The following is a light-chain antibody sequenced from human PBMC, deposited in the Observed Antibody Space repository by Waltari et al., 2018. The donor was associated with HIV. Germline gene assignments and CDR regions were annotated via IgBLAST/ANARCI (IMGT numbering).Light chain of an antibody. Sequence: DIVLTQSPHLLSASVGDTVTITCRASQGIRNYLAWYQRKPGRAPKLLVYGASTLRDGVPSRFVGSGSGTQFTLTITRLQSDDFATYYCQQETSYPLTFGPGTRVDV. V-gene: IGKV1-9*01. CDR1: QGIRNY. CDR3: QQETSYPLT. J-gene: IGKJ3*01. CDR2: GAS.